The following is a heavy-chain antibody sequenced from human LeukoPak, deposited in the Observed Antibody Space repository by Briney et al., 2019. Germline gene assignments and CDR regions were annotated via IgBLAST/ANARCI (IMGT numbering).Heavy chain of an antibody. Sequence: PGGSLRLSCAASGFTFSSYAMSWVRQAPGKGLEGVSAISGSGGSTYYADSVKGRFTISRDNSKNTLYLQMNSLRAEDTAVYYCAKDQIVLMVYAPFDYWGQGTLVTVSS. D-gene: IGHD2-8*01. V-gene: IGHV3-23*01. CDR1: GFTFSSYA. CDR3: AKDQIVLMVYAPFDY. J-gene: IGHJ4*02. CDR2: ISGSGGST.